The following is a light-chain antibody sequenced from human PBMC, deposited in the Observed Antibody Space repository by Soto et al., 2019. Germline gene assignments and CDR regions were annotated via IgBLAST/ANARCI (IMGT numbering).Light chain of an antibody. V-gene: IGKV4-1*01. Sequence: DIVMTQSPDSLAVSLGERATINCKSSQSVLYSSNNKNYLAWYQQKPGQPPKLRIYWASTRESGVPDRFSGSGSGTDFTLTISSLQAEDVAVDYCQQDYSTPWTFGQGTKVEIK. CDR3: QQDYSTPWT. J-gene: IGKJ1*01. CDR1: QSVLYSSNNKNY. CDR2: WAS.